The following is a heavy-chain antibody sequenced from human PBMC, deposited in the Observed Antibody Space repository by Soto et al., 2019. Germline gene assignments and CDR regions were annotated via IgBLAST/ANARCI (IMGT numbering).Heavy chain of an antibody. J-gene: IGHJ4*02. CDR1: GGSISSYY. CDR2: IYYSGST. D-gene: IGHD3-16*01. CDR3: ARRWGTTFDY. Sequence: QVQLQESGPGLVKPSETLSLTCTVSGGSISSYYWSWIRQPPGKGREWIGYIYYSGSTNYNPSLTSRVPISVDTSKNQFSRTLSSVTAADTAVYYCARRWGTTFDYWGQGTLVTVSS. V-gene: IGHV4-59*08.